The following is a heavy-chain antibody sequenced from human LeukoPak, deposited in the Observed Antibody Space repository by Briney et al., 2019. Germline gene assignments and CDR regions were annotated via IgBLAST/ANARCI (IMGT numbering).Heavy chain of an antibody. CDR2: ISGSGGST. CDR3: AKDSCSSSSCYWDC. D-gene: IGHD2-2*01. V-gene: IGHV3-23*01. Sequence: GGSLRLSCAASGFTFSSYAMSWVRQAPGKGLEWVSAISGSGGSTYYADSVKGRFTISRGNSKNTLYLQMNSLRAEDTAVYYCAKDSCSSSSCYWDCWGRGTLVTVSS. CDR1: GFTFSSYA. J-gene: IGHJ4*02.